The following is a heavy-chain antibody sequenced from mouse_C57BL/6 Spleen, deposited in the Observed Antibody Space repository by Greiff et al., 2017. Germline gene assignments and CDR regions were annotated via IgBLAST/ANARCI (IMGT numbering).Heavy chain of an antibody. Sequence: QVQLQQSGAELVKPGASVKISCKASGYAFSSYWMNWVKQRPGKGLEWIGQIYPGDGDTNYNGKFKGKATLTADKSSSTAYMQLSSLTSEDSAVYFCARLEHYYGSSYRDYWGQGTTLTVSS. J-gene: IGHJ2*01. D-gene: IGHD1-1*01. CDR2: IYPGDGDT. CDR3: ARLEHYYGSSYRDY. CDR1: GYAFSSYW. V-gene: IGHV1-80*01.